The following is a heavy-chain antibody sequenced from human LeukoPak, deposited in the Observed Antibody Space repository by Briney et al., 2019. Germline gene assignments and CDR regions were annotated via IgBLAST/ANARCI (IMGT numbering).Heavy chain of an antibody. V-gene: IGHV4-38-2*02. CDR3: ARWGRGWGSYVYYYYMDV. Sequence: PSETLSLTCTVSGYSISSGYYGGWIRQPPGEGLEWIGEINHSGSTNYNPSLKSRVTISVDTAKDQFSVKLSSVTAADTAVYYCARWGRGWGSYVYYYYMDVWGKGTTVTVSS. CDR2: INHSGST. J-gene: IGHJ6*03. D-gene: IGHD1-26*01. CDR1: GYSISSGYY.